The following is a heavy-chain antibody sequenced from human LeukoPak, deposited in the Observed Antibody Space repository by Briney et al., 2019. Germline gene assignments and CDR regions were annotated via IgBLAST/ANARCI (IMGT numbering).Heavy chain of an antibody. D-gene: IGHD1-26*01. V-gene: IGHV4-39*01. Sequence: SETPPLTCTVSGGSISSSSYYGGWIRQPPGKGLEWIGSTYYSGSTYYNPSLESRVTISVDTSKNQFSLKLSSVTAADTAVYYCASAGSYSVDYWGQGTLVTVSS. CDR1: GGSISSSSYY. CDR3: ASAGSYSVDY. CDR2: TYYSGST. J-gene: IGHJ4*02.